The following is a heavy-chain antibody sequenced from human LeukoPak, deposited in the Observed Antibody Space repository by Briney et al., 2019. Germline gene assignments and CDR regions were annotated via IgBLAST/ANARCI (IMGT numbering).Heavy chain of an antibody. Sequence: PGGSLRLSCAASGFTFSSYSMNWVRQAPGKGLEWVSSISSSSSYIYYADSVKGRFTISRDNAKNSLYLQMNSLRVEDTAVCYCASTLHVVVPAAIGYFDYWGQGTLVTVSS. D-gene: IGHD2-2*02. CDR2: ISSSSSYI. V-gene: IGHV3-21*01. CDR1: GFTFSSYS. CDR3: ASTLHVVVPAAIGYFDY. J-gene: IGHJ4*02.